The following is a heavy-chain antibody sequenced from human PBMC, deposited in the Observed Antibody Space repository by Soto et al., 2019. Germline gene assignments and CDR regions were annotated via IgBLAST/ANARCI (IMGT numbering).Heavy chain of an antibody. CDR2: IWYDGSYK. J-gene: IGHJ4*02. V-gene: IGHV3-33*01. D-gene: IGHD2-8*01. CDR3: ARQHMVSEYFDS. Sequence: QVQLAESGGGVVQPGRSLRLSCAASGFSFNNHGMHWVRQAPGKGLEWVAVIWYDGSYKYYADSVKGRFTISRDNSKNTLYLQMNSLRAEDTALYYCARQHMVSEYFDSWCQGTLVTVSS. CDR1: GFSFNNHG.